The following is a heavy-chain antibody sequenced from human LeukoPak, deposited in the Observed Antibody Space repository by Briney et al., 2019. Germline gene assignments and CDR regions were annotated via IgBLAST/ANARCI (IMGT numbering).Heavy chain of an antibody. V-gene: IGHV3-48*01. D-gene: IGHD6-13*01. Sequence: GGSLRLSCAASGFTFSSYSMNWVRQAPGKGLEWVSYISSSSSTIYYADSVKGRFTISRDNSKNTLYLQMNSLRAEDTAVYYCAKDRSIAAAGTLGWFDPWGQGTLVTVSS. CDR1: GFTFSSYS. CDR3: AKDRSIAAAGTLGWFDP. CDR2: ISSSSSTI. J-gene: IGHJ5*02.